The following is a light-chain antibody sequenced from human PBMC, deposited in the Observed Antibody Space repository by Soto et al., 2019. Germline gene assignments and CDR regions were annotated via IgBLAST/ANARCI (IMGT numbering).Light chain of an antibody. CDR2: EVS. CDR1: SSDVGGYNF. CDR3: SSYTTSSTVV. Sequence: QSLLTQPASVFGSPGQSITVSCTGTSSDVGGYNFVSRYQQHPGKAPKLMIYEVSNRPSGVSNRFSGSKSGNTASLTISGLQPEDEADYYCSSYTTSSTVVFGTGTKVTVL. J-gene: IGLJ1*01. V-gene: IGLV2-14*03.